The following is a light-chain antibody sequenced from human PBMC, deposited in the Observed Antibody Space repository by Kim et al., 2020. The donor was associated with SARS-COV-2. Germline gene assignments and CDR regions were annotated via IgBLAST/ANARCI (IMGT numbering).Light chain of an antibody. V-gene: IGKV1-39*01. CDR2: AAS. CDR3: QQSYSILFS. J-gene: IGKJ3*01. CDR1: QSFSSY. Sequence: TAVGDRVTFNCRSSQSFSSYLNLYQQKTGKAPKLLIYAASSLQSGVPSRFSGSGSGTDFTLTISSLQPEDFATFYCQQSYSILFSFGPGTKVDIK.